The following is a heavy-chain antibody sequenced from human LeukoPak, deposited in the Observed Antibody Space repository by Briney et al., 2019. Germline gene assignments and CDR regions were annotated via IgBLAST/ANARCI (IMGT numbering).Heavy chain of an antibody. D-gene: IGHD2-21*01. CDR2: MNPNSGNT. CDR3: ARAVVLALLVRAF. CDR1: GYTFTSYD. J-gene: IGHJ3*01. Sequence: ASVTVSCKASGYTFTSYDINWVRQAPGQGLEWMGWMNPNSGNTGYAQKFQGRVTITSNTSISTAYMELSSLRSEDTAVYYCARAVVLALLVRAFWGQGTMVTVSS. V-gene: IGHV1-8*03.